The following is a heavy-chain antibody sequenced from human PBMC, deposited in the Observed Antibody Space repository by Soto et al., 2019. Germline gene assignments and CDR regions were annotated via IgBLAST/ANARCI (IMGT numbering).Heavy chain of an antibody. CDR2: INHSGST. CDR3: ARDFTMVRGVIIPSGMDV. V-gene: IGHV4-34*01. Sequence: SETLSLTCAVYGGSFSGYYWSWIRQPPGKGLEWIGEINHSGSTNYNPSLKSRVTISVDTSKNQFSLKLSSVTAADTAVYYCARDFTMVRGVIIPSGMDVWGQGTTVTVSS. J-gene: IGHJ6*02. CDR1: GGSFSGYY. D-gene: IGHD3-10*01.